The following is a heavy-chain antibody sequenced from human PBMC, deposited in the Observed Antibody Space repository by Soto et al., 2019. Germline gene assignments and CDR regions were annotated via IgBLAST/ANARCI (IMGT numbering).Heavy chain of an antibody. CDR3: SKDAMSLLQFLEWFPDY. CDR1: GFNFSSFG. Sequence: GGPLRLSCTASGFNFSSFGMHWVRKDQGKGLEWVAVISYDGSNKYYADSVKGRFTISRDNSKNTLYLQMNSLRAEDTAVYYCSKDAMSLLQFLEWFPDYWGQGPLVTVS. J-gene: IGHJ4*02. CDR2: ISYDGSNK. D-gene: IGHD3-3*01. V-gene: IGHV3-30*18.